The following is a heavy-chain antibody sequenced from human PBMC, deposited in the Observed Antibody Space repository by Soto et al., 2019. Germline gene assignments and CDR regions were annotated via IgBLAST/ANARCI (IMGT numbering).Heavy chain of an antibody. CDR2: ISASGGST. Sequence: PGGSLRLSCAASGVTFSSYVMSWVRQAPGKGLEWVSTISASGGSTYYADSVKGRFTISRDNSKNTLYLQVNSLRAEGTAVYYCAKSRGVEVPGASRNFDPWGQGTLVTVSS. V-gene: IGHV3-23*01. CDR1: GVTFSSYV. CDR3: AKSRGVEVPGASRNFDP. J-gene: IGHJ5*02. D-gene: IGHD2-2*01.